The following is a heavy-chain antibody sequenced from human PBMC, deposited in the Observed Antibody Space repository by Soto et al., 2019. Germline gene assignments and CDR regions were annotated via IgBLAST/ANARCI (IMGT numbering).Heavy chain of an antibody. Sequence: EVQLLESGGGLVQPGGSLRLSCAASGFTFSSYAMSWVRQAPGKGLEWVSAISGSGGSTYYADSVKGRFTISRDNSKNTLYLQMYSLRAEDTAVYYCAKAFLYCTGGSCYSGPYYFDYWGQGTLATVSS. CDR1: GFTFSSYA. J-gene: IGHJ4*02. CDR2: ISGSGGST. V-gene: IGHV3-23*01. D-gene: IGHD2-15*01. CDR3: AKAFLYCTGGSCYSGPYYFDY.